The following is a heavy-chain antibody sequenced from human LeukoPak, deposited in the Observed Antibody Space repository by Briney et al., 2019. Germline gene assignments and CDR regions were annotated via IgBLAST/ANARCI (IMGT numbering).Heavy chain of an antibody. V-gene: IGHV4-31*03. Sequence: PSETLSLTCTVSGGSISSGGYYWSWIRQHPGKGLEWIGYIYYSGSTYYNPSLKSRVTISVDTSKNQFSLKLSSVTAADTAVYYCTRVAAYCGGDCYRYYYYYMDVWGKGTTVTVSS. J-gene: IGHJ6*03. CDR3: TRVAAYCGGDCYRYYYYYMDV. CDR2: IYYSGST. CDR1: GGSISSGGYY. D-gene: IGHD2-21*02.